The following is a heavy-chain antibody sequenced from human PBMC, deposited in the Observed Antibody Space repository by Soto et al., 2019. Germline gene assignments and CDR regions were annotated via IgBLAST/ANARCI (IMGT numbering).Heavy chain of an antibody. V-gene: IGHV1-46*01. CDR1: GYTFSSHD. Sequence: ASVKVSCKASGYTFSSHDVHWVRQAPGQGLEWMAIFNPRNLGAMYAPNFQGRVALTWHASTNTVYMERSSPRSEATAGSYCAREAYTQGKPLCHWGPGTPVPLS. J-gene: IGHJ4*02. CDR2: FNPRNLGA. CDR3: AREAYTQGKPLCH. D-gene: IGHD2-2*02.